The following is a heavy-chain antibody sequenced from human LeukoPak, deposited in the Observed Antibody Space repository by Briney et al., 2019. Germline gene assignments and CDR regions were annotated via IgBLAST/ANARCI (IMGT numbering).Heavy chain of an antibody. Sequence: SGGSLRLSCAASGFTFSSYSMNWVRQAPGKGLEWVSTIRGSGGSTSYADSVKGRFTISRDNSNNTLYLQMNSLRAEDTAVYYCAKTGGSPYYFDYWGQGTLVTVSS. CDR2: IRGSGGST. J-gene: IGHJ4*02. V-gene: IGHV3-23*01. CDR3: AKTGGSPYYFDY. D-gene: IGHD1-26*01. CDR1: GFTFSSYS.